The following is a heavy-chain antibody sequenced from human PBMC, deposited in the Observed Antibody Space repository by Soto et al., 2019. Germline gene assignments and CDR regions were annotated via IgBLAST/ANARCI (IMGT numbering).Heavy chain of an antibody. Sequence: QVQLVQSGAEVKKPGASVKVSCKASGYNFRNYAFSWVRQAPGQGLEWMGWIGTYNGVTNYAQKFHDRVTMTTDESTSTAYMDLRSLRSDDTAVYYCARDGGKFDYWGQGTLVTVSS. V-gene: IGHV1-18*01. D-gene: IGHD3-16*01. J-gene: IGHJ4*02. CDR1: GYNFRNYA. CDR2: IGTYNGVT. CDR3: ARDGGKFDY.